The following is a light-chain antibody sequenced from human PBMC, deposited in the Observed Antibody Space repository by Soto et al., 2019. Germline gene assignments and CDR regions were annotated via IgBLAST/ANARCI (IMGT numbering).Light chain of an antibody. Sequence: QAVVTQPASVSRSPGQSITISCTGTSSDVGGYNYVSWYQHHPGKAPKLMIYDVTNRPSGVSNRFSGSKSGNTASLTISGLQAEDEADYYCTSYTTSSPYLVFGGGTKVTVL. V-gene: IGLV2-14*03. J-gene: IGLJ3*02. CDR3: TSYTTSSPYLV. CDR2: DVT. CDR1: SSDVGGYNY.